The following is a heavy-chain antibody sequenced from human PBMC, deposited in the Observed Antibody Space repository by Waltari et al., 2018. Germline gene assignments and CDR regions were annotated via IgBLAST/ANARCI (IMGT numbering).Heavy chain of an antibody. D-gene: IGHD1-1*01. CDR2: IKQDGSEK. CDR3: ASSWNDVDY. V-gene: IGHV3-7*01. J-gene: IGHJ4*02. Sequence: EVHLVESGGGLVQPGGSLRLSCAASGFTFSSYWMNWVRQAPGQGLEWVANIKQDGSEKSYVDSVKGRFTISRDNARNSLYLQMNSLRAEDTAVYYCASSWNDVDYWGQGTLVTVSS. CDR1: GFTFSSYW.